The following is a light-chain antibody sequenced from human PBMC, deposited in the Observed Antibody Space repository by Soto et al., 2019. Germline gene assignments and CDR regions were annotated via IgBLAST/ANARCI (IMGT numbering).Light chain of an antibody. CDR2: KAS. Sequence: DIQMTQSPSTLSASVGDRVTITCRARQSISSWLACYQQKPGKAPNLLIYKASSLESGVPSRFSGSGSGTEFTLTISIRHPDAFATYYCQQYKSYPLTFGGGTKVEIK. V-gene: IGKV1-5*03. CDR1: QSISSW. J-gene: IGKJ4*01. CDR3: QQYKSYPLT.